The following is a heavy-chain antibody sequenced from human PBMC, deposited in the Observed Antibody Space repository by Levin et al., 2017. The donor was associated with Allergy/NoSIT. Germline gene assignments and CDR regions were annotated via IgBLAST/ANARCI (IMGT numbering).Heavy chain of an antibody. Sequence: GGSLRLSCAASGFTFSDYYMSWIRQAPGKGLEWVSYISSSSSYTNYADSVKGRFTISRDNAKNSLYLQMNSLRAEDTAVYYCARDRGIAAAGTPADAFDIWGQGTMVTVSS. D-gene: IGHD6-13*01. CDR2: ISSSSSYT. V-gene: IGHV3-11*05. J-gene: IGHJ3*02. CDR3: ARDRGIAAAGTPADAFDI. CDR1: GFTFSDYY.